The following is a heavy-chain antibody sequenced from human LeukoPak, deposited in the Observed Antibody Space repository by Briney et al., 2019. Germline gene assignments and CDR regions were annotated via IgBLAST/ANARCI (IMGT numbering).Heavy chain of an antibody. J-gene: IGHJ4*02. CDR1: GYSFTSYW. Sequence: GESLKISCKGSGYSFTSYWIGWVRQMPGKGLEWMGIIYPGDSDTRYSPSFQGQVTISADKSISTAYLQWSSLKASDTAMYYCARLGMYYYGSGSYYNPCRYWGQGTLVTVSS. CDR3: ARLGMYYYGSGSYYNPCRY. CDR2: IYPGDSDT. D-gene: IGHD3-10*01. V-gene: IGHV5-51*01.